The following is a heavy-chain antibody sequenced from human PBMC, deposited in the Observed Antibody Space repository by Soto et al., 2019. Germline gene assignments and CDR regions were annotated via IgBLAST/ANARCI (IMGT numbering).Heavy chain of an antibody. CDR2: IIPIFGTA. CDR1: GGTFSSYA. Sequence: GASVKVSCKASGGTFSSYAISWVRQAPGQGLEWMGGIIPIFGTANYAQKFQGRVTVTADKSASVAYMELSSLASEDTDVYYCARSELIPEGCDYWGQGTLVTVSS. D-gene: IGHD3-16*01. CDR3: ARSELIPEGCDY. J-gene: IGHJ4*02. V-gene: IGHV1-69*06.